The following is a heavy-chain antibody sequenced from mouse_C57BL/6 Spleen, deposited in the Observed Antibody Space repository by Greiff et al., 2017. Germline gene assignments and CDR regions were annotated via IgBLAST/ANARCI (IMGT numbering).Heavy chain of an antibody. J-gene: IGHJ2*01. D-gene: IGHD2-5*01. Sequence: VMLVESGPGLVQPSQSLSITCTVSGFSLTSYGVHWVRQSPGKGLEWLGVIWSGGSTDYNAAFISRLSISKDNSNIQVFCKMNSLQADDTAIYYCARSSNYVGLLDYWGQGTTLTVSS. CDR3: ARSSNYVGLLDY. CDR2: IWSGGST. V-gene: IGHV2-2*01. CDR1: GFSLTSYG.